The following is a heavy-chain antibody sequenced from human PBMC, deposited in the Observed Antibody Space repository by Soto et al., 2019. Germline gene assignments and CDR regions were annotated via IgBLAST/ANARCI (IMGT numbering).Heavy chain of an antibody. V-gene: IGHV1-46*01. D-gene: IGHD1-26*01. CDR2: INPSGGST. Sequence: QVQLVQSGAEVKKPGASVKVSCKASGYTFTSYYMHWVRQAPGQGLEWMGIINPSGGSTSYAQKFQGRVTMTRDTSTSTVYMELSSRRAEDTAVYYCATVGALAGGAFDIWGQGTMVTVSS. J-gene: IGHJ3*02. CDR3: ATVGALAGGAFDI. CDR1: GYTFTSYY.